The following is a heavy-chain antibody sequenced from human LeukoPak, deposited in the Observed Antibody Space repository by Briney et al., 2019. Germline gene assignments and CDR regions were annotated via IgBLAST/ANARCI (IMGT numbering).Heavy chain of an antibody. CDR1: GGSIGTYH. D-gene: IGHD5-24*01. CDR2: IFDSGSP. V-gene: IGHV4-59*08. J-gene: IGHJ4*02. Sequence: SETRSLTCTVSGGSIGTYHWSWVRQPPGKGLEWIGYIFDSGSPNYRPALKSRVIISLDTSKNQLSLRLKSATAADTAIYYCARHDENGYYFFDIWGQGTLVTVSS. CDR3: ARHDENGYYFFDI.